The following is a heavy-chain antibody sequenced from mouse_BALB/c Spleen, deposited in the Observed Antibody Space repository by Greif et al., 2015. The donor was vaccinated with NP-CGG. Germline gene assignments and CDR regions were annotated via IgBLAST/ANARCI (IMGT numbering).Heavy chain of an antibody. CDR2: IDPANGNT. CDR3: ARFYYGYDGVYWHFDV. CDR1: GFNIKDTY. J-gene: IGHJ1*01. D-gene: IGHD2-2*01. V-gene: IGHV14-3*02. Sequence: EVQLQQSGAELVKPGASVKLSCTASGFNIKDTYMHWVKQRPEQGLEWIGRIDPANGNTKYDPKFQGKATITADTSSNTAYLQLSSLTSEDTAVYYCARFYYGYDGVYWHFDVWGAGTTVTVSS.